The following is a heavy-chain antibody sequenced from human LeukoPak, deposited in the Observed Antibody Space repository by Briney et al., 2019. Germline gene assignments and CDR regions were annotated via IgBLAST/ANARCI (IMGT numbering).Heavy chain of an antibody. V-gene: IGHV1-46*01. J-gene: IGHJ3*02. CDR1: GYTLTRYY. D-gene: IGHD3-22*01. CDR2: INPSGGST. Sequence: VASVKVSCKASGYTLTRYYMHWVPQAPAQGREEMGIINPSGGSTIYTQKLQGSVTITGGTTTSTVYTELSTLRSEDTAVYYCARHYDSSGYYDDAFYIWGQGAMVTVSS. CDR3: ARHYDSSGYYDDAFYI.